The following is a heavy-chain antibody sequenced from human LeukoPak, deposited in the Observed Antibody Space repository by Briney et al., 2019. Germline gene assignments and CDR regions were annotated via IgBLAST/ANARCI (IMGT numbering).Heavy chain of an antibody. V-gene: IGHV4-4*07. Sequence: SGTLSLTCIVPGGSISNYYWSWIRQPAGKGLEWIGRIYTSGTTHYNPSLKSRVTMSVDTSKNQFSLNLSSVTAADTAVYYCARFSSIAAAFDYWGLGTLVTVSS. CDR1: GGSISNYY. CDR3: ARFSSIAAAFDY. CDR2: IYTSGTT. J-gene: IGHJ4*02. D-gene: IGHD6-13*01.